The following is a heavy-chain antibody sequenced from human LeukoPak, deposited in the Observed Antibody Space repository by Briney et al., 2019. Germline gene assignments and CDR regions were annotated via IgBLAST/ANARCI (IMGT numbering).Heavy chain of an antibody. Sequence: PGESLRLSCAASGFTFSSYAMSWVRQAPGKGLEWVSSISGSGDYTYYADSVRGRLTISRDNSKNMLYLQMNSLRAEDTAVYYCAKDLKAAAATGAEYFQHWGQGTLVTVSS. CDR1: GFTFSSYA. CDR2: ISGSGDYT. J-gene: IGHJ1*01. CDR3: AKDLKAAAATGAEYFQH. V-gene: IGHV3-23*01. D-gene: IGHD6-13*01.